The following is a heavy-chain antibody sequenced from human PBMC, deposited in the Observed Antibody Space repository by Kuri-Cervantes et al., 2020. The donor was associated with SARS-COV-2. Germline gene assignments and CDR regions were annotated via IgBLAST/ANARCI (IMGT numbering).Heavy chain of an antibody. CDR3: ARVGRQQWLVGSLGYYGMDV. D-gene: IGHD6-19*01. V-gene: IGHV3-33*01. J-gene: IGHJ6*02. Sequence: LSLTCAASGFTFSSYGMHWVRQAPGKGLEWVAVIWYDGSNKYYADSVKGRFTTSRDNSKNTLYLQMNSLRAEDTAVYYCARVGRQQWLVGSLGYYGMDVWGQGTTVTVSS. CDR2: IWYDGSNK. CDR1: GFTFSSYG.